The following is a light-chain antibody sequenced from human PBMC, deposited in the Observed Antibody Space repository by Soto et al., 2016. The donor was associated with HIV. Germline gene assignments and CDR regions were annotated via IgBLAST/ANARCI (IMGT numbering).Light chain of an antibody. CDR3: QVWHSSSDWV. J-gene: IGLJ3*02. Sequence: SYVLTQPPSLSVAPGKTARITCGENNIGFKSVHWYQQKPGQAPVLVLYDNNDRPSGIPERISGSNSGNTATLTISRVEAGDEADYYCQVWHSSSDWVFGGGTKADHP. V-gene: IGLV3-21*03. CDR2: DNN. CDR1: NIGFKS.